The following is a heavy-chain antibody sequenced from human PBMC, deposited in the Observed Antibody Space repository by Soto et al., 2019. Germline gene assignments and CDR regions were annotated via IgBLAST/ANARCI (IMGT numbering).Heavy chain of an antibody. Sequence: SVKVCCKASGGTFSSYTISWVRQAPGQGLEWMGRIIPILGIANYAQKFQGRVTITADKSTSTAYMELSSLRSEDTAVYYCARYPFPYVSSGSQSFQHWGQGTLVTVSS. CDR1: GGTFSSYT. J-gene: IGHJ1*01. V-gene: IGHV1-69*02. CDR2: IIPILGIA. D-gene: IGHD3-22*01. CDR3: ARYPFPYVSSGSQSFQH.